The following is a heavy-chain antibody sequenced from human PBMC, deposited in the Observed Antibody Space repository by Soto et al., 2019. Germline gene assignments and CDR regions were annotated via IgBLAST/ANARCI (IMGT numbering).Heavy chain of an antibody. CDR2: ISYDGSDK. Sequence: GSLRLSCAACECTFSNYGMHRVRHAPGKGLEWVAVISYDGSDKYYADSVKGRFSVSRDNSKNTLYLQMNSLRAEDTAVYYCTKVTGYCSSSSCRRDYYYYYGMDVWGQGTTVTVSS. J-gene: IGHJ6*02. D-gene: IGHD2-2*01. V-gene: IGHV3-30*18. CDR3: TKVTGYCSSSSCRRDYYYYYGMDV. CDR1: ECTFSNYG.